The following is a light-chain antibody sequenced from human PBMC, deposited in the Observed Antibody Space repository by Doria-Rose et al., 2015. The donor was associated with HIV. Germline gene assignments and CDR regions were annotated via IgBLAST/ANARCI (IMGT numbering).Light chain of an antibody. CDR3: QKYDSAPLT. Sequence: DIQMTQSPSSLSASVGGRVTITCRASQGITDRLAWYQQRPGRVPKLLIYGASTLQSGVPSRFNGSGSGTDFTLTITSLQPEDVATYFCQKYDSAPLTFGQGTRLDI. V-gene: IGKV1-27*01. J-gene: IGKJ5*01. CDR2: GAS. CDR1: QGITDR.